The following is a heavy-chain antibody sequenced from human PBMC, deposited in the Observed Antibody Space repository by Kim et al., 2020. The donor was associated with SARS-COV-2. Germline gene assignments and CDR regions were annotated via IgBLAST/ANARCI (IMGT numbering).Heavy chain of an antibody. V-gene: IGHV3-33*05. J-gene: IGHJ4*02. D-gene: IGHD3-10*01. CDR3: ARGIDYYGSGY. CDR1: GFTFSSYG. CDR2: ISYDGSNK. Sequence: GGSLRLSCAASGFTFSSYGMHWVRQAPGKGLEWVVVISYDGSNKYYADSVKGRFTISRDNSKNTLYLQMNSLRAEDTAVYYCARGIDYYGSGYWGQGTLV.